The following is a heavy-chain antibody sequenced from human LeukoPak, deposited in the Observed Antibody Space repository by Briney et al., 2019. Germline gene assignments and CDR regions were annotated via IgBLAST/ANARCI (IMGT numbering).Heavy chain of an antibody. J-gene: IGHJ6*03. Sequence: TGGSLRLSCAASGFTFSSYLMHWVRQAPGKGLVWVSRIIGDGSNTLYADSVQGRFTISRDNAKNTLYLQMNSLRAEDTAVYYCARVKAGYYYYMDVWGKGTTVTVSS. CDR2: IIGDGSNT. V-gene: IGHV3-74*01. D-gene: IGHD3-10*01. CDR1: GFTFSSYL. CDR3: ARVKAGYYYYMDV.